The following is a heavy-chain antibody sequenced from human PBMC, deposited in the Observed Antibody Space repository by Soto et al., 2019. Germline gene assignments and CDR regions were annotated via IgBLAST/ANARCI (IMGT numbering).Heavy chain of an antibody. D-gene: IGHD3-10*01. J-gene: IGHJ4*02. Sequence: ASVKVSCKASGYTFTKYAMHWVRQAPGQRLEWMGWINAGKGNTKYSEKYQGRVTITRDTSASTAYMELSSLRSEDTAVYYCARGSYYGSGGYNYFDCWGQGTPVTVSS. CDR2: INAGKGNT. V-gene: IGHV1-3*01. CDR3: ARGSYYGSGGYNYFDC. CDR1: GYTFTKYA.